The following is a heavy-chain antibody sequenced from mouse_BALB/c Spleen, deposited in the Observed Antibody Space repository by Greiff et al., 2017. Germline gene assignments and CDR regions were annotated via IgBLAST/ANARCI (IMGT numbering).Heavy chain of an antibody. CDR1: GFTFSSYA. CDR3: ARWRGDY. V-gene: IGHV5-12-2*01. CDR2: ISNGGGST. J-gene: IGHJ4*01. Sequence: DVQLVESGGGLVKPGGSLKLSCAASGFTFSSYAMSWVRQTPEKRLEWVAYISNGGGSTYYPDTVKGRFTISRDNAKNTLYLQMSSLKSEDTAMYYCARWRGDYWGQGTSVTVSS.